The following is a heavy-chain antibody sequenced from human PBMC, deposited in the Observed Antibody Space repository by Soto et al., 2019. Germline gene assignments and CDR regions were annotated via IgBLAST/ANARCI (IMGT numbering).Heavy chain of an antibody. CDR2: FDPEDGET. V-gene: IGHV1-24*01. CDR1: GYTLTELS. Sequence: ASVKVSCKVSGYTLTELSMHWVRQAPGKGLEWMGGFDPEDGETIYAQKFQGRVTMTEDTSTDTAYMELSSLRSEDTAVYYCATDHVMVRGVNWFDPWGQGTLVTVPQ. D-gene: IGHD3-10*01. J-gene: IGHJ5*02. CDR3: ATDHVMVRGVNWFDP.